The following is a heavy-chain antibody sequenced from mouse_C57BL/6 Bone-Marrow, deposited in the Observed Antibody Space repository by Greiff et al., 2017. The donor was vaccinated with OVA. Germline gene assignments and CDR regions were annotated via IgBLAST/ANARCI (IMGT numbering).Heavy chain of an antibody. CDR2: ISDGGSYT. J-gene: IGHJ1*03. V-gene: IGHV5-4*01. Sequence: EVQVVESGGGLVKPGGSLKLSCAASGFTFSSYAMSWVRQTPEKRLEWVATISDGGSYTYYPDNVKGRFTISRDNAKNNLYLQMSHLKSEDTAMYYCAREDGSSCHWYFDVWGTGTTVTVSS. CDR3: AREDGSSCHWYFDV. D-gene: IGHD1-1*01. CDR1: GFTFSSYA.